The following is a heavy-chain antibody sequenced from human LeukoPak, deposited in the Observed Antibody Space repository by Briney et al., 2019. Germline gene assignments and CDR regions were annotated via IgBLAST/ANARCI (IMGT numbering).Heavy chain of an antibody. CDR2: INHSGST. Sequence: PSETLSLTCAVYGGSFSGYYWSWIRQPPGKGLEWIGEINHSGSTNYSPSLKSRVTISVDTSKNQFSLKLSSVTAADTAVYYCARDKIVVVPAALSYYYYYYMDVWGKGTTVTVSS. D-gene: IGHD2-2*01. CDR3: ARDKIVVVPAALSYYYYYYMDV. CDR1: GGSFSGYY. V-gene: IGHV4-34*01. J-gene: IGHJ6*03.